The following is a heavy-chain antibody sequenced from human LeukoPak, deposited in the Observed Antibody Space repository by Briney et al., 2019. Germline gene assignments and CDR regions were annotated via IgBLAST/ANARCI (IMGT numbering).Heavy chain of an antibody. CDR1: GFTFSSYA. CDR2: IWYDGSNK. V-gene: IGHV3-33*08. CDR3: ARGEQLVFDY. J-gene: IGHJ4*02. D-gene: IGHD6-6*01. Sequence: GGSLRLSCTASGFTFSSYAMHWVRQAPGKGLEWVAVIWYDGSNKYYADSVKGRFTISRDNSKNTLYLQMNSLRAEDTAVYYCARGEQLVFDYWGQGTLVTVSS.